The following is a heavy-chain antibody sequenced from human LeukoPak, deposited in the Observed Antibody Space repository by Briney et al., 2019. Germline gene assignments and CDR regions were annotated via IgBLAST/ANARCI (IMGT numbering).Heavy chain of an antibody. CDR3: ARAYYDSSGYYSDAFDI. V-gene: IGHV1-69*13. CDR1: GGTFSTYA. Sequence: GASVKVSCKASGGTFSTYAFSWVRQAPGQGLEWMGGIIPIFATASYPQKFQGRVTITADESTSTAYMEVSSLRSEDTAVYYCARAYYDSSGYYSDAFDIWGQGTMVTVSS. J-gene: IGHJ3*02. CDR2: IIPIFATA. D-gene: IGHD3-22*01.